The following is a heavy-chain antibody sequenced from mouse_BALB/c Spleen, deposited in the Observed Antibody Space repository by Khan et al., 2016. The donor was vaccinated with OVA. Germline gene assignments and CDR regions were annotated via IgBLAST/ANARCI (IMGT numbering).Heavy chain of an antibody. V-gene: IGHV5-6-3*01. Sequence: EVELVESGGGIVQPGGSLNRSCAASRFTISSYGMSSVRQTPDKRLELVATIDSNGGSTDYPDSVKSRFTISGDTAKNALYLQMRSLKSEDTAMYYSERRAIWGQGTTLTVSS. CDR3: ERRAI. CDR1: RFTISSYG. CDR2: IDSNGGST. D-gene: IGHD3-1*01. J-gene: IGHJ2*01.